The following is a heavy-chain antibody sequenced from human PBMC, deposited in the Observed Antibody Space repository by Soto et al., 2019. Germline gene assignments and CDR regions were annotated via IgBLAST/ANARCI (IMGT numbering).Heavy chain of an antibody. V-gene: IGHV3-30*19. CDR2: VSQDGNNK. Sequence: GGSLRLSCAASGFTLSTYGTQWVRQAPGKGLEWVAFVSQDGNNKYYADSVKGRFTISRDDSKNTLYLQMNSLRADDTALYYCASVADYWGQGALVTVSS. J-gene: IGHJ4*02. CDR3: ASVADY. CDR1: GFTLSTYG.